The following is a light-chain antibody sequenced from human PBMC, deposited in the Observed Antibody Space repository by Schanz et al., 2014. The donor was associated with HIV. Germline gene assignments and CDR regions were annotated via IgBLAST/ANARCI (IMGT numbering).Light chain of an antibody. V-gene: IGLV2-14*03. CDR1: SSDVGADNS. J-gene: IGLJ3*02. CDR2: DVT. Sequence: QSALTQPASVSGSPGQSITISCTGTSSDVGADNSVSWYQQHPGRAPRLLVYDVTYRPSGVSNRFSGSKSGNTASLTISGLQAEDEADYYCAAWDDSLNGWVFGGGTKLTVL. CDR3: AAWDDSLNGWV.